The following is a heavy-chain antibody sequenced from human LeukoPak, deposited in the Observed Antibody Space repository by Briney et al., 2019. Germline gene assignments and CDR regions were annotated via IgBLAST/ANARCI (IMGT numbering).Heavy chain of an antibody. D-gene: IGHD2-15*01. CDR2: IYTGDTT. CDR1: GFIVGNNY. Sequence: PGGSLRLPCAASGFIVGNNYMSWVRQAPGKGLEWVSSIYTGDTTEYAGSVKGRFTISRDNSKNTLYLQMNSLRTEDTAVYYCATLYGGQRADGYWGQGTLVTVSS. V-gene: IGHV3-53*01. CDR3: ATLYGGQRADGY. J-gene: IGHJ4*02.